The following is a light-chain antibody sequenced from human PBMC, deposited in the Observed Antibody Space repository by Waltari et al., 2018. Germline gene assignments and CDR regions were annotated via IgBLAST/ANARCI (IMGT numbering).Light chain of an antibody. CDR2: GAS. Sequence: EIVMTQSPVTLSVSPGERATLSCRASQSVGTDLAWYQQKPGRAPRLLIHGASTRVTGIPARFSGSGSGTQFTLTISSLQFEDFAVYYCQQYNSRRTFGQGTKVEI. J-gene: IGKJ1*01. V-gene: IGKV3-15*01. CDR3: QQYNSRRT. CDR1: QSVGTD.